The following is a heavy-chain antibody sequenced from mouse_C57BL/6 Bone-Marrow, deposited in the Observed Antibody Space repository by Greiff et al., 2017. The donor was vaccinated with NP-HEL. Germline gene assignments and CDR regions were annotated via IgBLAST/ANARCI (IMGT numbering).Heavy chain of an antibody. V-gene: IGHV3-3*01. Sequence: EVQLVESGPSLVRPSQTLSLTCTVTGFSINSDCYWIWIRQFPGNKLEYIGYTFYSGITYYNPSLESRTYITRDTSKNQFSLKLSSVTTEDTATYDGAGDPYYYGNYRFAYWGQGTLVTVSA. CDR2: TFYSGIT. D-gene: IGHD2-1*01. CDR1: GFSINSDCY. CDR3: AGDPYYYGNYRFAY. J-gene: IGHJ3*01.